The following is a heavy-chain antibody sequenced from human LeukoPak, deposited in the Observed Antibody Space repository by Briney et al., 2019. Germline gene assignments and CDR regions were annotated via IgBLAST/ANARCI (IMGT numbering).Heavy chain of an antibody. CDR3: ARGNILTGYEY. V-gene: IGHV3-13*04. CDR2: IGFAGDT. Sequence: GGSLRLSCAASGSTFSNYDMHWVRQATGKGLEWVSAIGFAGDTYYPGSVKGRFTISRENAKQSLYLQMNSLRAGDTAVYYCARGNILTGYEYWGQGTLVTVSS. D-gene: IGHD3-9*01. J-gene: IGHJ4*02. CDR1: GSTFSNYD.